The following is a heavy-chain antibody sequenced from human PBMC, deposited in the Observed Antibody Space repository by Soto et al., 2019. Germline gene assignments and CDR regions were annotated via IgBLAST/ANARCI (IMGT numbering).Heavy chain of an antibody. D-gene: IGHD3-22*01. V-gene: IGHV4-34*01. CDR1: GGSFSGYY. CDR3: ARKWFNPYGMDV. J-gene: IGHJ6*02. CDR2: INHSGST. Sequence: PSETLSLTCAVYGGSFSGYYWSWIRQPPGKGLEWIGEINHSGSTNYNPSLKSRVTISVDTSKNQFSLKLSSVTAADTAVYYCARKWFNPYGMDVWGQGTTVTVSS.